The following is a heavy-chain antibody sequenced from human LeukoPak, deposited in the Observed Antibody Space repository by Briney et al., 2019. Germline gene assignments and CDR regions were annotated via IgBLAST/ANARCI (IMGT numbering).Heavy chain of an antibody. CDR1: GGSISSSSYY. V-gene: IGHV4-39*01. CDR3: ATEPSSGYYSNWFDP. CDR2: IYYSGST. Sequence: PSETLSLTCTVSGGSISSSSYYWGWIRQPPGKGLEWIGSIYYSGSTYYNPSLKSRVTISVDTSKNQFSLKLGSVTAADTAVYYCATEPSSGYYSNWFDPWGQGTLVTVSS. D-gene: IGHD3-22*01. J-gene: IGHJ5*02.